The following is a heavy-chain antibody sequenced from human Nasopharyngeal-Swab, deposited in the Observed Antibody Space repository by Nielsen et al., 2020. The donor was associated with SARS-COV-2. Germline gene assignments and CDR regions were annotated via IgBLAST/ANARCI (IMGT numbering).Heavy chain of an antibody. D-gene: IGHD6-19*01. CDR3: ARKGDSSGWYQGGGLYYGMDV. CDR2: IYYSGST. V-gene: IGHV4-59*12. CDR1: GGSISSYY. J-gene: IGHJ6*02. Sequence: SETLSLTCTVSGGSISSYYWSWIRQPPGKGLEWIGYIYYSGSTNYNPSLKSRVTISVDTSKNQFSLKLSSVTAADTAVYYCARKGDSSGWYQGGGLYYGMDVWGQGTTVTVSS.